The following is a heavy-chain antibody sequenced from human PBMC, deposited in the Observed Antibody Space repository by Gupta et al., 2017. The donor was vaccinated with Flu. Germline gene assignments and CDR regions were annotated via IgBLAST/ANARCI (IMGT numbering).Heavy chain of an antibody. D-gene: IGHD3-3*01. CDR2: IYYSGTA. J-gene: IGHJ4*02. CDR3: AGGVDDSAFDF. Sequence: ALIRQPPGQGLEWIATIYYSGTAYYNPSLRSRATMSLETSRNQFSLKVRSMTTADTAVYYCAGGVDDSAFDFWGQGPLVTVSS. V-gene: IGHV4-39*01.